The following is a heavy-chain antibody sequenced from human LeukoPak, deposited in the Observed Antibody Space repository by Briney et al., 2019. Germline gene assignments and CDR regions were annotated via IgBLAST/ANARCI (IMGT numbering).Heavy chain of an antibody. CDR1: GYTFTDYY. D-gene: IGHD6-19*01. Sequence: ASVKVSCKAFGYTFTDYYMYWVRQAPGQGLEWMGWIIPNSGGTNYAQRFQGRVTTTRDTSITTAYMELSSLRSDDTAVYYCARFSTRGWHFDYWGQGTLVTVSS. CDR3: ARFSTRGWHFDY. V-gene: IGHV1-2*02. CDR2: IIPNSGGT. J-gene: IGHJ4*02.